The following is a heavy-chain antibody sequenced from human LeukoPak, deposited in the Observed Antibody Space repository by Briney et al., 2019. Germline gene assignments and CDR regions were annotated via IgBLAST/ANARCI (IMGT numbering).Heavy chain of an antibody. Sequence: SETLSLTCTVSGGSISGYYWNWIRQPPGKGLEWIGYIYYSGSTNYNPSLKSRVTMSLYTSKNQFSLKLSSVTAADTAVYHCARDSGSNFDYWGQGTLVTVSS. CDR2: IYYSGST. CDR1: GGSISGYY. J-gene: IGHJ4*02. D-gene: IGHD2-15*01. CDR3: ARDSGSNFDY. V-gene: IGHV4-59*01.